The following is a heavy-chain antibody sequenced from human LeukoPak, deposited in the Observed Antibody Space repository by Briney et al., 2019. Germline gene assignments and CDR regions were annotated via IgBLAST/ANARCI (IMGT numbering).Heavy chain of an antibody. D-gene: IGHD3-10*01. Sequence: ASVKVSCKASGYTFTGYYTHWVRQAPGQGLEWMGWINPDSGATICAQKFQGRVTTTRDTSINTAYMDLSRLTSDDTAVYYCARDRVSHVRGILRGVFDYWGQGPLITVSS. CDR1: GYTFTGYY. J-gene: IGHJ4*02. V-gene: IGHV1-2*02. CDR3: ARDRVSHVRGILRGVFDY. CDR2: INPDSGAT.